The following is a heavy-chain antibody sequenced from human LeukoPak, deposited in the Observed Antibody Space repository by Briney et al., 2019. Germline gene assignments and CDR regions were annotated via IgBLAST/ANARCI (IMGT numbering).Heavy chain of an antibody. V-gene: IGHV4-59*01. D-gene: IGHD3-9*01. CDR3: ARDRSYDILTGYSVSEASGMDV. CDR1: GGSISSYY. J-gene: IGHJ6*02. CDR2: IYYSGRT. Sequence: PSETLSLTCTVSGGSISSYYWSWIRQPPGKGLEWSGYIYYSGRTNYNPSLKRRVTISVDTSKNQFSLKLSSVTAADPAVYYCARDRSYDILTGYSVSEASGMDVWGQGTTVTVSS.